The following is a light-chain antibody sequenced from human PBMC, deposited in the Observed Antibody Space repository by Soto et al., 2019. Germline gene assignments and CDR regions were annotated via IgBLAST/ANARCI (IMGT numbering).Light chain of an antibody. V-gene: IGLV2-14*01. CDR3: SSYTSSSTPYV. Sequence: QSALTQPASVSGSPGQSITISCTGTSSDVGGYNYVSWYQQHPGKAPKLMIYDVSNRPSGVSNRFSGSKPGNTASLTISGLQAEDEADYYCSSYTSSSTPYVFGTGTKLTVL. CDR1: SSDVGGYNY. CDR2: DVS. J-gene: IGLJ1*01.